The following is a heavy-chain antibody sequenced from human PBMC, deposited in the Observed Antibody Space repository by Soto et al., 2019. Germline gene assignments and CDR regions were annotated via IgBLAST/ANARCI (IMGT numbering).Heavy chain of an antibody. CDR1: GFTFSVYW. D-gene: IGHD4-4*01. CDR2: IDSDGSTT. J-gene: IGHJ6*02. CDR3: ARPGYSNYGPGVDV. V-gene: IGHV3-74*01. Sequence: EGQLVESGGGLVQPGGSLRLSCAASGFTFSVYWMHWVRQAPGKGLVWVSRIDSDGSTTSYADSVKGRFTISRDNAKSALYLQMNSLRAEDTAVYDCARPGYSNYGPGVDVWRQGTTVTVSS.